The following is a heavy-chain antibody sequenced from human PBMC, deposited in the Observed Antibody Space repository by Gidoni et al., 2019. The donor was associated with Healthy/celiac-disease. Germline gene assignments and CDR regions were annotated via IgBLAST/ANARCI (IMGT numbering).Heavy chain of an antibody. Sequence: EVQLVESGGGLVQPGGSLRLSCAASGFTFSSYWMSWVRQAPGKGLEWVANIKQDGSEKYYVDSVKARFTISRGNAKNSLYLQMNSLRAEDTAVYYCARDLSDFAYGDWFDPWGQGTLVTVSS. J-gene: IGHJ5*02. D-gene: IGHD2-21*02. CDR2: IKQDGSEK. CDR3: ARDLSDFAYGDWFDP. V-gene: IGHV3-7*03. CDR1: GFTFSSYW.